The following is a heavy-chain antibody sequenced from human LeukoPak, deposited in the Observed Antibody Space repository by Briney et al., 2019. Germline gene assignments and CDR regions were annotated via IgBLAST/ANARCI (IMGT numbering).Heavy chain of an antibody. V-gene: IGHV3-9*03. D-gene: IGHD2-21*02. CDR2: IYWNSGSI. CDR3: AKTSTSYCAGDCLPGYFDL. J-gene: IGHJ2*01. CDR1: GFTFDDYA. Sequence: PGGSLRLSCAGPGFTFDDYAMHWVRQAPGKGLEWVSGIYWNSGSIRYAASVKGRFTISRDNAKNSLYLQMNSLRVEDMALYYCAKTSTSYCAGDCLPGYFDLWGRGTLVTVSS.